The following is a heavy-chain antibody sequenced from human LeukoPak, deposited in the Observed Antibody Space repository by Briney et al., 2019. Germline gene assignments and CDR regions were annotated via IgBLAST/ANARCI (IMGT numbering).Heavy chain of an antibody. CDR3: ARRAGGYSHPYDY. D-gene: IGHD4-23*01. CDR2: IYIGGTT. Sequence: GRSVRLSYPVSGFTVGGNYMSWASQAAGKWLEWVTLIYIGGTTYYADSVKGRFTISRDNSKNTLYLQMNSLRAEDTAVYYCARRAGGYSHPYDYWGQGILVTVSS. V-gene: IGHV3-53*01. J-gene: IGHJ4*02. CDR1: GFTVGGNY.